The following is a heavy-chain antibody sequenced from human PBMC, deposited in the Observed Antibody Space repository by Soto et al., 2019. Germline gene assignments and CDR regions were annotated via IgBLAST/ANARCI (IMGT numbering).Heavy chain of an antibody. Sequence: VASVKVSCKASGGTFSSYTISWVRQAPGQGLEWMGRIIPILGIANYAQKFQGRVTITADKSTSTAYMELSSLRSEDTAVYYCARDPGEAPYCSGGSCYSNSFDYWGQGTLVTVSS. J-gene: IGHJ4*02. CDR2: IIPILGIA. V-gene: IGHV1-69*04. CDR1: GGTFSSYT. CDR3: ARDPGEAPYCSGGSCYSNSFDY. D-gene: IGHD2-15*01.